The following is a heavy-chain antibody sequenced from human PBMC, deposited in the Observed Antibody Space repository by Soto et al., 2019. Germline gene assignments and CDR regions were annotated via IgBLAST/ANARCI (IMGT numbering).Heavy chain of an antibody. D-gene: IGHD5-18*01. J-gene: IGHJ4*02. CDR1: GFTFSSHG. Sequence: QVQLVESGGGVVQPGRPLRLSCAASGFTFSSHGMHWVRQAPGKGLEWVAVISYDGSNTYYADSVKGRFTISRDNSKNTLYLQMNSLRAEDTAVYYCAKDYIRWIPLWLPEYWGQGPLVTVSS. V-gene: IGHV3-30*18. CDR2: ISYDGSNT. CDR3: AKDYIRWIPLWLPEY.